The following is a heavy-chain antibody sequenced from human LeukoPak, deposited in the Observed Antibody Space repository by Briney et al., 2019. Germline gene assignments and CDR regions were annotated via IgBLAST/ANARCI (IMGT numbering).Heavy chain of an antibody. CDR1: GVSFSGYY. CDR3: ARDSGLGLDAFDI. V-gene: IGHV4-34*01. J-gene: IGHJ3*02. CDR2: INHSGST. Sequence: NTSETLSLTCAVYGVSFSGYYWSWLRQPPGKGLEWVGEINHSGSTNYNPSLKSRVTISVDTSKNQFSLQLNSVTPEDTAVYFCARDSGLGLDAFDIWGHGTMVTVS. D-gene: IGHD3-10*01.